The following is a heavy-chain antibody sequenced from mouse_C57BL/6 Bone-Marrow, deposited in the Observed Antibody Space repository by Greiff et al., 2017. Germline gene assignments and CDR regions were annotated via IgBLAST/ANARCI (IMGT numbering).Heavy chain of an antibody. J-gene: IGHJ1*03. CDR3: ARWDFDV. Sequence: VQLQQPGAELVMPGASVKLSCKASGYTFTSYWMDWVKQRPGQGLEWIGEIDPSDSYTNYNQKFKGKSTLTVDKSSSTAYMQLSSLTSEDSAVYYCARWDFDVWGTGTTVTVSS. V-gene: IGHV1-69*01. CDR1: GYTFTSYW. CDR2: IDPSDSYT.